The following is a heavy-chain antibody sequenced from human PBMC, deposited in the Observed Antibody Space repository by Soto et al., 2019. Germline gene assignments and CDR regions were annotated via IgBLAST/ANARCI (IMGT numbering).Heavy chain of an antibody. V-gene: IGHV4-34*01. J-gene: IGHJ6*02. D-gene: IGHD3-16*02. CDR2: INHSGST. CDR3: ARDNQGYLYNGMDV. Sequence: PSETLSLTYAVYGGSFSGYYWSWIRQPPGKGLEWIGEINHSGSTNYNPSLKSRVTISVDTSKNQFTLQLNSLTPADTAVYFCARDNQGYLYNGMDVWGQGTTVTVSS. CDR1: GGSFSGYY.